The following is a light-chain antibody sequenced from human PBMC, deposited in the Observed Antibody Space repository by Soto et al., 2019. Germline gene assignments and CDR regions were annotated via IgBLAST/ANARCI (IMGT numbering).Light chain of an antibody. V-gene: IGKV1-5*01. J-gene: IGKJ1*01. CDR1: QSISRW. CDR2: DAS. Sequence: DIQMTQSPSPLSASVGDRVTIPCRASQSISRWLAWYHQKPGKAPKLLIYDASTLESGVPSRFSGSGSGTEFTLTISSLQPDDFATYYCQQYNSYSWTFGQGTKVDIK. CDR3: QQYNSYSWT.